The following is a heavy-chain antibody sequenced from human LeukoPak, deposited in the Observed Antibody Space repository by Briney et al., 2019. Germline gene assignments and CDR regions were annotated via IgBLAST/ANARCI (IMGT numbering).Heavy chain of an antibody. CDR2: ISWNSGSI. V-gene: IGHV3-9*01. D-gene: IGHD1-1*01. CDR1: GFTFDDYA. CDR3: AKDGHLGTSGNRFDY. Sequence: PGGSLRLSCVASGFTFDDYAMHWVRQAPGKGLEWVSSISWNSGSIAYADSVKGRFTISRDNARNSLYLQMNSLRAEDTALYYCAKDGHLGTSGNRFDYWGQGTLVIVSS. J-gene: IGHJ4*02.